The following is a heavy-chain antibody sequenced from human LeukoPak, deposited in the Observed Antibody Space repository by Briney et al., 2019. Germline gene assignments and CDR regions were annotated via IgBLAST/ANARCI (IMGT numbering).Heavy chain of an antibody. V-gene: IGHV1-18*01. CDR2: ISAYNGNT. J-gene: IGHJ3*02. CDR1: GYIFTSYG. Sequence: ASVKVSCKASGYIFTSYGISWVRQAPGQGLEWRGWISAYNGNTNYAQKLQGRVTMTTDTSTSTAYMELRSLRSDDTAVYYCARVSGYCSSTSCYKGGVDAFDIWGQGTMVTVSS. CDR3: ARVSGYCSSTSCYKGGVDAFDI. D-gene: IGHD2-2*02.